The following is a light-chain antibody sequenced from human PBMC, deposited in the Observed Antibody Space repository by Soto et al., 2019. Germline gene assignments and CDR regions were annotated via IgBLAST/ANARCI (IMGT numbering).Light chain of an antibody. CDR1: QSISTW. CDR2: GAS. CDR3: QQYGSSPIT. V-gene: IGKV1-5*01. Sequence: DIQMTQSPSILSASVGDRVTITCRASQSISTWLAWYQQKPGKAPKLLIYGASSRATGIPDRFSGSGSGTDFTLTISRLEPEDFAVYYSQQYGSSPITFGQGTRLEIK. J-gene: IGKJ5*01.